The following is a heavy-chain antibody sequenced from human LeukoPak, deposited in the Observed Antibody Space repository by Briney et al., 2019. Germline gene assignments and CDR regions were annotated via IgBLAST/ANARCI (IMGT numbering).Heavy chain of an antibody. D-gene: IGHD2-15*01. V-gene: IGHV4-30-2*01. Sequence: SQTLSLTCTVSGGSISSGTSSWSWIRQPPGQGPEWIGYIYQSGTTYYNPSLKSRVSISVDRSKNQFSLKLSSVTAADTAVYYCARESGGLGDAFDIWGQGTMVTVSS. CDR3: ARESGGLGDAFDI. CDR1: GGSISSGTSS. CDR2: IYQSGTT. J-gene: IGHJ3*02.